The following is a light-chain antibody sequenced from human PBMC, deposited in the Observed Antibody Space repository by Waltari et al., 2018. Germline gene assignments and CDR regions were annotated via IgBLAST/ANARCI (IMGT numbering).Light chain of an antibody. CDR2: VNSDGSH. Sequence: QLVLTQSPSASASLGASVTLTCTLSSGHITNVIAWPPQQPGKGPRFLMKVNSDGSHRKGDDIPDRFSGSGSGPERYLTISSLQSEDEADYYCETGGHGTWVFGGGTKLTVL. V-gene: IGLV4-69*01. J-gene: IGLJ3*02. CDR1: SGHITNV. CDR3: ETGGHGTWV.